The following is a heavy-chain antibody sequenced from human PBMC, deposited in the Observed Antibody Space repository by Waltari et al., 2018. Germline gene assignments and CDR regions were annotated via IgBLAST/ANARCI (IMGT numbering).Heavy chain of an antibody. V-gene: IGHV1-2*02. CDR1: GDTLTGHY. CDR3: ARAGMVLDAFDI. CDR2: INPNSGGT. D-gene: IGHD3-10*01. J-gene: IGHJ3*02. Sequence: QVQLVQSGAEVKKPGASVKVSCTASGDTLTGHYMHWVRQAPGQGLEWMGWINPNSGGTNYAQKFQGRVTMTRDTSISTAYMELSRLRSDDTAVYYCARAGMVLDAFDIWGQGTMVTVSS.